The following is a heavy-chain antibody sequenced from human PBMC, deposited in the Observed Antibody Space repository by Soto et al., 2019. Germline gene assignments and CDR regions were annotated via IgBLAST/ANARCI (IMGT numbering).Heavy chain of an antibody. CDR3: ARGIATGQLDP. D-gene: IGHD2-15*01. Sequence: ASVKVSCKASGYTFTRYTMNWVRRAPGQRLEWMGWINPDNGNTKSSQKFQDRVIITRDTSASTAYMDLSSLRSEDTAVYYCARGIATGQLDPWGQGALVTVSS. V-gene: IGHV1-3*01. J-gene: IGHJ5*02. CDR2: INPDNGNT. CDR1: GYTFTRYT.